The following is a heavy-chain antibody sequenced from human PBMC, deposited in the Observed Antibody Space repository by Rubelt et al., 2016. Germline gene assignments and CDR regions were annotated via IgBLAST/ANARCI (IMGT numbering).Heavy chain of an antibody. CDR2: INAGNGNT. CDR1: GYTFTSYA. CDR3: AREAYSGRYPLIDY. Sequence: QVQLVQSGSELKKPGASVKVSCKASGYTFTSYAMHWVRQAPGQRLEWMGWINAGNGNTKYSQKFQGGVTSTRDTSASTAYMELSSLRSEDTAVYYCAREAYSGRYPLIDYWGQGTPVTVSS. V-gene: IGHV1-3*01. D-gene: IGHD1-26*01. J-gene: IGHJ4*02.